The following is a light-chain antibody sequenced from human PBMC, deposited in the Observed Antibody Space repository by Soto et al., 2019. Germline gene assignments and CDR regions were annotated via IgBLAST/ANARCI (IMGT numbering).Light chain of an antibody. V-gene: IGKV3-11*01. J-gene: IGKJ4*01. CDR2: DAS. CDR1: QGVGSN. CDR3: QQRSNGLT. Sequence: EIVLTQSPATLSLSPGDRATLSCRASQGVGSNLAWYQQKPGQAPKLLIYDASNRATGIPARFSGSGSGADFTLPISSLELEDFAVYYCQQRSNGLTFGGGTQVEMK.